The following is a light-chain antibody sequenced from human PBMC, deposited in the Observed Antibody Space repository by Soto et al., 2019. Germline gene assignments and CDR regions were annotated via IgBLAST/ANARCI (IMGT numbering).Light chain of an antibody. J-gene: IGKJ5*01. V-gene: IGKV3-15*01. CDR1: QSVDGY. CDR2: GAS. CDR3: QQYQKWPTIT. Sequence: EVVMTQSPGTLSVSLGESATLSGRASQSVDGYLAWYQQKPGQAPRLLIYGASTRATGVTARFRGGGSGTEFTLTISSLQSEDSAVYYCQQYQKWPTITFGQGTRLEIK.